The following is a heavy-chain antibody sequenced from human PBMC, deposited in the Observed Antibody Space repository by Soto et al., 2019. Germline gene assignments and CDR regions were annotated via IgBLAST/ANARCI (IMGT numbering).Heavy chain of an antibody. V-gene: IGHV1-8*01. Sequence: QVQLVQSGAEVKKPGASVKVSCKASGYTFTSYDINWVRQATGQGLEWMGWVNPNSGNTGYAQKFQGRVTMTRNTSISTAYMELSSLRSENTVVDYCAVSGGIESGFDWYYYGMDVWGQGTTVTVSS. CDR1: GYTFTSYD. CDR2: VNPNSGNT. D-gene: IGHD3-9*01. J-gene: IGHJ6*02. CDR3: AVSGGIESGFDWYYYGMDV.